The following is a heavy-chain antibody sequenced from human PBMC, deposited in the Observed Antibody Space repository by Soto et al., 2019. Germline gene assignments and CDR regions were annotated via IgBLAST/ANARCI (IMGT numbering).Heavy chain of an antibody. D-gene: IGHD3-3*01. J-gene: IGHJ6*02. CDR2: IYYSGST. CDR1: GGSISSGGYY. V-gene: IGHV4-31*03. CDR3: ARSGSGYYYYYYGMDV. Sequence: PSETLFLTCTVSGGSISSGGYYWSWIRQHPGKGLEWIGYIYYSGSTYYNPSLKSRVTISVDTSKNQFSLKLSSVTAADTAVYYCARSGSGYYYYYYGMDVWGQGTTVIVSS.